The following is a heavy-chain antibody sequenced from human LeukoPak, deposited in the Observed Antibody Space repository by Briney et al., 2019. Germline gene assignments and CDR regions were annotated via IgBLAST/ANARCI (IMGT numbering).Heavy chain of an antibody. Sequence: GASVKVSCKASGYTFTGYYMHWVRQAPGQGLEWMGVINPSGGSTSYAQKFQGRVTMTRDTSTRTVYMEVNSLRSEDMAIYYCARGRYSSTTYYFDSWGQGTLVTVSS. D-gene: IGHD6-13*01. CDR3: ARGRYSSTTYYFDS. V-gene: IGHV1-46*01. J-gene: IGHJ4*02. CDR2: INPSGGST. CDR1: GYTFTGYY.